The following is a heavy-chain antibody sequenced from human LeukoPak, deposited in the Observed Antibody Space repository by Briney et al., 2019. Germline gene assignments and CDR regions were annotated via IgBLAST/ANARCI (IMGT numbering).Heavy chain of an antibody. J-gene: IGHJ1*01. Sequence: GGSLRLSCAASGFTVSSNYMSWVRQAPGKGLGWVSVIYSGGSTYYADSVKGRFTISRDNSKNSLYLQMNSLRAEDTAVYYCARAYEAAGPAEYFQHWGQGTLVTVSS. CDR3: ARAYEAAGPAEYFQH. D-gene: IGHD6-13*01. V-gene: IGHV3-53*01. CDR2: IYSGGST. CDR1: GFTVSSNY.